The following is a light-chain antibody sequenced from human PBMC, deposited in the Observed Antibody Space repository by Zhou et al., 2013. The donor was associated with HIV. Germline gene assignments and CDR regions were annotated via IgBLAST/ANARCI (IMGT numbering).Light chain of an antibody. J-gene: IGKJ1*01. CDR3: LQHNSIPQT. CDR1: QGISSY. CDR2: GAS. Sequence: DIQLTQSPSFLSASVGDRVTITCRASQGISSYLAWYQQKPGKAPKVLIYGASTLHTGVPSRFSGSGSGTEFTLTISSLQLEDFATYYCLQHNSIPQTFGQGTKVEIK. V-gene: IGKV1-9*01.